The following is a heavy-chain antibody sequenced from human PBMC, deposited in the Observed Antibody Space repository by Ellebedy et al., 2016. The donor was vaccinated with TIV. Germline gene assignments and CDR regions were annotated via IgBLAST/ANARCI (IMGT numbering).Heavy chain of an antibody. D-gene: IGHD3-22*01. V-gene: IGHV1-58*01. J-gene: IGHJ3*02. Sequence: AASVKVSCKASGFTFSSSAVQWVRQARGQRLEWIGWIVVASDNTNYAQKFQGRVTITRDMSTSTTYMELSSLTSEDTAVYYCATATGVGSGSYAFDIWGQGTMVTVSS. CDR1: GFTFSSSA. CDR3: ATATGVGSGSYAFDI. CDR2: IVVASDNT.